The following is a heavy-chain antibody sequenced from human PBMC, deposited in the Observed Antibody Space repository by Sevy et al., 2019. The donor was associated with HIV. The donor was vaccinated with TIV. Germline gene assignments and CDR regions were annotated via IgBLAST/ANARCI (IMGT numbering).Heavy chain of an antibody. J-gene: IGHJ6*02. CDR1: GYTSTSYG. CDR2: ISDYNGNT. Sequence: ASVKVSCKSSGYTSTSYGISWVRQAPGQGLEWMGWISDYNGNTNYAQKLQGRVTMTTDTSTSTVYMELRSLRSDDTVVYYCARETNYGMDVWGQGTAVTVSS. CDR3: ARETNYGMDV. V-gene: IGHV1-18*01.